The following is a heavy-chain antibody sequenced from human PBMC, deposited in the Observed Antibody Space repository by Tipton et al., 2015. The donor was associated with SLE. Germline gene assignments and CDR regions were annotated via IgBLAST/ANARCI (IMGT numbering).Heavy chain of an antibody. Sequence: SLRLSCEASGFTVSSNYMSWVRQAPGKGLEWVSVIYTDGSTHSADSVKGRFTISRDNSKNTLYLQMNSLRAEDTAVYYCAREEVIMNAFDIWGQGTMVTVSS. D-gene: IGHD3-3*01. CDR2: IYTDGST. CDR1: GFTVSSNY. J-gene: IGHJ3*02. CDR3: AREEVIMNAFDI. V-gene: IGHV3-66*02.